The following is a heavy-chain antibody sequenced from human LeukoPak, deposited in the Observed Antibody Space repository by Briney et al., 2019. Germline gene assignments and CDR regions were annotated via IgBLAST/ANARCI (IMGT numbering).Heavy chain of an antibody. CDR1: GGSFSGYY. Sequence: SETLSLTCAVYGGSFSGYYWSWIRQPPGKGLEWIGEINHSGSTNYNPSLKSRVTISVDTSKRQFSLKLSSVTAADTAVYYCARHMTVTYDAFHIWGQGTMVTVSS. V-gene: IGHV4-34*01. CDR2: INHSGST. CDR3: ARHMTVTYDAFHI. D-gene: IGHD3-22*01. J-gene: IGHJ3*02.